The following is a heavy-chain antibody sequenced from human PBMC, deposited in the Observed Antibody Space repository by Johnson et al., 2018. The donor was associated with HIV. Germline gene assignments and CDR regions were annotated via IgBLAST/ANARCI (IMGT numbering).Heavy chain of an antibody. CDR2: IGTTGDT. D-gene: IGHD3-3*01. J-gene: IGHJ3*02. V-gene: IGHV3-13*01. Sequence: VQLVESGGGVVRPGGSLRLSCAASGFTFSSYDMHWVRQATGKGLEWVSTIGTTGDTYYPGSTKGRLTISRHNSNNTLYLQMNSLRAEDAALYYCARARIGVRPAGVFDMWGQGTRVTVSS. CDR1: GFTFSSYD. CDR3: ARARIGVRPAGVFDM.